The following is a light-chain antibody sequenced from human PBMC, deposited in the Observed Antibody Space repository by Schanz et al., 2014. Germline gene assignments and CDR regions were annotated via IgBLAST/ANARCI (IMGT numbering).Light chain of an antibody. CDR3: QQYNNWPPEHT. J-gene: IGKJ4*01. V-gene: IGKV3-15*01. CDR2: DAS. CDR1: QSVSSSY. Sequence: EIVLTQSPGTLSLSPGERATLSCRASQSVSSSYLAWYQQKPGQAPRLLIYDASTRAIGIPARFSGSGSGTEFTLTISSLQSEDFVVYYCQQYNNWPPEHTFGGGTKVEIK.